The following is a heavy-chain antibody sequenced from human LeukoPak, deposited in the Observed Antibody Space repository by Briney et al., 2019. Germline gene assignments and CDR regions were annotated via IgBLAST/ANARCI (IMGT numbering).Heavy chain of an antibody. V-gene: IGHV4-59*01. CDR2: IYYTGST. CDR3: VRGIAAAGLYFDY. D-gene: IGHD6-13*01. J-gene: IGHJ4*02. Sequence: SETLSLTCTVSVDSISSYYWSWIRQPPGKGLEWIGYIYYTGSTKYNPSLKSRVTISVDTSKNQFSLKLWSVTAADTAVYYFVRGIAAAGLYFDYWGQGTLVTVSS. CDR1: VDSISSYY.